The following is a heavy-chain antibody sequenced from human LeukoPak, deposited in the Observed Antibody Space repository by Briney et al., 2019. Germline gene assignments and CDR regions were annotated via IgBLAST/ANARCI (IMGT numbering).Heavy chain of an antibody. CDR1: GLAFSAYK. J-gene: IGHJ4*02. CDR2: ISTDGYTT. CDR3: VVGGSPGY. Sequence: GGSLRLSCAAPGLAFSAYKMHWVRQAPRKGLVWVSRISTDGYTTDYADFVQGRFTASRDNTKNTWSLEMNSLRAEGTAVYYCVVGGSPGYWGQGTLVTVSS. V-gene: IGHV3-74*01. D-gene: IGHD2-15*01.